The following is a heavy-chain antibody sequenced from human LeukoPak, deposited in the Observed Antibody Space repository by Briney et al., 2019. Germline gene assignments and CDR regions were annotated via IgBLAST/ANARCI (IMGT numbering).Heavy chain of an antibody. CDR2: ISYEGSNE. V-gene: IGHV3-30-3*01. Sequence: GGSLRLSCATSGFTFITYSMHWVRQAPGKGLEWVAVISYEGSNEYYADSVKGRFTISRGNSKNTLYLQMNSLRAEDTAVYYCARSGSLMATMDYWGQGTLVTVSS. D-gene: IGHD5-24*01. CDR1: GFTFITYS. CDR3: ARSGSLMATMDY. J-gene: IGHJ4*02.